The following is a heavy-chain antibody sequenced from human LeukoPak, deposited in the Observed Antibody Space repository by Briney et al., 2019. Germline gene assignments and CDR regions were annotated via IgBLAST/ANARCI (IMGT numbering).Heavy chain of an antibody. CDR2: ISGSGGST. CDR1: GFSFSNYA. Sequence: PGGSLRLSCAASGFSFSNYAMSWVRQAPGKGLEWVSAISGSGGSTYYADSVKGRFTISRDSSKNTLYLQMNSLRAEDTAVYYCAKRTVVTATPYFDYWGQGTLVTVSS. J-gene: IGHJ4*02. CDR3: AKRTVVTATPYFDY. D-gene: IGHD2-21*02. V-gene: IGHV3-23*01.